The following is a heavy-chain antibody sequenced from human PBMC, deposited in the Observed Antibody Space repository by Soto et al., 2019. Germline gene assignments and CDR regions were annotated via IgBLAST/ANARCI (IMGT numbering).Heavy chain of an antibody. V-gene: IGHV3-21*01. CDR3: AREHSSSWYVWFDP. D-gene: IGHD6-13*01. CDR2: ISSSSSYI. CDR1: GFTFSSYS. Sequence: AGGSLRLSCAASGFTFSSYSMNWVRQAPGKGLEWVSSISSSSSYIYYADSVKGRFTISRDNAKNSLYLQMNSLRAEDTAVYYCAREHSSSWYVWFDPWGQGTLVTVSS. J-gene: IGHJ5*02.